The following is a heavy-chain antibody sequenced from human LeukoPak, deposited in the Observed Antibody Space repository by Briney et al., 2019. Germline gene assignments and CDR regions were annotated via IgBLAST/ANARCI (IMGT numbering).Heavy chain of an antibody. CDR2: INHNGNT. V-gene: IGHV4-34*01. D-gene: IGHD3-10*01. J-gene: IGHJ6*03. CDR3: ARRPMVRGRQVYYYYMDV. CDR1: GVSFSGYY. Sequence: SETLSLTCTVYGVSFSGYYWSWIRQPPGKGLEWIGEINHNGNTNYNPSLKSRVTISVDTSKNQFSLKLSSVTAADTAVYYCARRPMVRGRQVYYYYMDVWGKGTTVTISS.